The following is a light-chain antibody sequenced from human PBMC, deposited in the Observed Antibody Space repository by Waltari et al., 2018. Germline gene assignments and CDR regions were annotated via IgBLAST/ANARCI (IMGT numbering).Light chain of an antibody. V-gene: IGKV4-1*01. CDR1: QSVLYSSNNKNY. J-gene: IGKJ4*01. Sequence: DIVMTQSPDSLAVSLGERAPINCRSSQSVLYSSNNKNYLAWYQQKPGQPPKLLIYWASTRYSGVPDRFSGSGSGTDFTLTISSLQADDVAVYYCQQYYSTPVTFGGGTKVEIK. CDR3: QQYYSTPVT. CDR2: WAS.